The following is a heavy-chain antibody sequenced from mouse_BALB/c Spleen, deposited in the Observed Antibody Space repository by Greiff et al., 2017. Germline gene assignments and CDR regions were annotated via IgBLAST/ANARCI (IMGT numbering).Heavy chain of an antibody. J-gene: IGHJ2*01. D-gene: IGHD4-1*01. Sequence: QVQLQQSGAELAKPGASVKMSCKASGYTFTSYWMHWVKQRPGQGLEWIGYINPSTGYTEYNQKFKDKATLTADKSSSTAYMQLSSLTSEDSAVYYCASFWGYYFDYWGQGTTLTVSS. V-gene: IGHV1-7*01. CDR1: GYTFTSYW. CDR2: INPSTGYT. CDR3: ASFWGYYFDY.